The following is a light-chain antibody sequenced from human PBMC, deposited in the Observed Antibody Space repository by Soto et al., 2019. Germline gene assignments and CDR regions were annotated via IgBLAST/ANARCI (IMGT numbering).Light chain of an antibody. CDR3: QKYGSAPWT. Sequence: EIVLTQSPGTLSLSPGQRATLSCRASQSVSRSYLAWYQQKPDQAPRLLIYGASSRATGIPDRFSGSGSGSIFTLTISSLEHEDVAVYYCQKYGSAPWTFGQGTTVESK. V-gene: IGKV3-20*01. J-gene: IGKJ1*01. CDR1: QSVSRSY. CDR2: GAS.